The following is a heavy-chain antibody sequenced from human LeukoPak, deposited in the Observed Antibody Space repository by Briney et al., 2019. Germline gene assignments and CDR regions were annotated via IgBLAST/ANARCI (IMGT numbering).Heavy chain of an antibody. Sequence: GESLKISCKDFGYSFTTSWISWVRQMPGKGLEWMGRIDPTDSYTNYSPSFQGHVTLSLDKSINTAYLQWTSLKASDTAIYYCARLNDDYGEPGDGFDIWGQGTLVTVSS. CDR3: ARLNDDYGEPGDGFDI. CDR2: IDPTDSYT. J-gene: IGHJ3*02. D-gene: IGHD4/OR15-4a*01. CDR1: GYSFTTSW. V-gene: IGHV5-10-1*01.